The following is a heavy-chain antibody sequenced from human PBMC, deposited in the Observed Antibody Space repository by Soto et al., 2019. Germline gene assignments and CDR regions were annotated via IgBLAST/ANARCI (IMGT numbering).Heavy chain of an antibody. CDR3: FVRATNRAFDY. Sequence: GGSLRLSCAASGFTFSSYGMHWVRQAPGKGLEWVAVISYDGSNKYYADSVEGRFTISRDNSKNTLYLQMNSLRAEDTAVYYCFVRATNRAFDYWGQGTLVTVSS. CDR2: ISYDGSNK. J-gene: IGHJ4*02. CDR1: GFTFSSYG. V-gene: IGHV3-30*03. D-gene: IGHD6-6*01.